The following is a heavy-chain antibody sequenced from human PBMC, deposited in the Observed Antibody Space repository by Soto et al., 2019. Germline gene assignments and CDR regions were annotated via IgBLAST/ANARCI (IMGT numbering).Heavy chain of an antibody. V-gene: IGHV3-30-3*01. CDR1: GFTFSSYA. J-gene: IGHJ4*02. CDR2: ISYDGSNK. Sequence: QVQLVESGGGVVQPGRSLRLSCAASGFTFSSYAMHWVRQAPGKGLEWVAVISYDGSNKYYADSVKGRFTISRDNSKNTLYLQMNSLTAEDMAVYYCARAYEGDYFDYWGQGTLVTVSS. D-gene: IGHD3-3*01. CDR3: ARAYEGDYFDY.